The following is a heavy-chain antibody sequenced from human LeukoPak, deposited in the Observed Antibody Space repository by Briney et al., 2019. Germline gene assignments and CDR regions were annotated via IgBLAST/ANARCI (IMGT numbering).Heavy chain of an antibody. D-gene: IGHD2-2*01. V-gene: IGHV1-69*05. Sequence: SVKVSCKASGGTFSSCAISWVRQAPGQGLEWMGGIIPIFGTANYAQKFQGRVTITTDESTSTAYMELSSLRSEDTAVYYCARERNIVVVPAAVWFDPWGQGTLVTVSS. CDR3: ARERNIVVVPAAVWFDP. J-gene: IGHJ5*02. CDR2: IIPIFGTA. CDR1: GGTFSSCA.